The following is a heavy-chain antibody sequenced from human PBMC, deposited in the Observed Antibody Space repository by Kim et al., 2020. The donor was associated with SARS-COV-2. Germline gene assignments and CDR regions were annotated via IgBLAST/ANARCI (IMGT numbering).Heavy chain of an antibody. Sequence: ASVKVSCQASGYTFTSYYIHWVRQAPGQWLEWVGIINPSGGSTTYAQKFQGRVTMTRDTSTSTVYMELSSLRSDDTAVYHCARDPGAQPFDYWGQGTLVTVSS. J-gene: IGHJ4*02. D-gene: IGHD3-10*01. CDR1: GYTFTSYY. CDR3: ARDPGAQPFDY. CDR2: INPSGGST. V-gene: IGHV1-46*01.